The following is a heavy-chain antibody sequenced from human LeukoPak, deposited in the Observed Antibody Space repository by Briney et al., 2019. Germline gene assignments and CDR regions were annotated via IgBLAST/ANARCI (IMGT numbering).Heavy chain of an antibody. J-gene: IGHJ4*02. Sequence: GGSLRLSCAASGFTFSTYGMHWVRQAPGKGLEWVAVIWYDGSDKYYADSVKGRFTISRENFKNKLYLQMNSLRAEDTAVYYCASGNDYGDYGQYWGQGILVTVSS. CDR1: GFTFSTYG. CDR3: ASGNDYGDYGQY. CDR2: IWYDGSDK. V-gene: IGHV3-33*01. D-gene: IGHD4-17*01.